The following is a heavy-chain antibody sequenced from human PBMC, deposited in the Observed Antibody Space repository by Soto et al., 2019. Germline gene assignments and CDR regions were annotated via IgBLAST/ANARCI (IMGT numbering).Heavy chain of an antibody. CDR3: ARVRRTVVVRGVLDY. V-gene: IGHV4-59*08. CDR1: GGSISSYY. Sequence: SETLSLTCTVSGGSISSYYWSWIRQPPGKGLEWIGYIYYSGSTNYNPSLKSRVTISVDTSKNQFSLKLSSVTAADTAVYYCARVRRTVVVRGVLDYWGQGTLVTVSS. D-gene: IGHD3-10*01. CDR2: IYYSGST. J-gene: IGHJ4*02.